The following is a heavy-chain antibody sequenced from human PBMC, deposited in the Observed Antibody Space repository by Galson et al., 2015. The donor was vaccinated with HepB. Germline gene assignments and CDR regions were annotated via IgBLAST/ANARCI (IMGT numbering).Heavy chain of an antibody. CDR1: GHSLTSYW. Sequence: QSGAEVKKPGESLKISCKGSGHSLTSYWIGWVRQMPGKGLEWMGIIYPGDSDTRYSPSFQGQVTISADKSISTAYVQWNSLKASDTAMYYCARQVGATYWYSDLWGRGTLVTVSS. CDR3: ARQVGATYWYSDL. CDR2: IYPGDSDT. J-gene: IGHJ2*01. V-gene: IGHV5-51*01. D-gene: IGHD1-26*01.